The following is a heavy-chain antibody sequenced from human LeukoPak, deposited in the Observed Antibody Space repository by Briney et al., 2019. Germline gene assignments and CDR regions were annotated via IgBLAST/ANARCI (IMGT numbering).Heavy chain of an antibody. V-gene: IGHV3-30*02. Sequence: GGSLRLSCAASGFTFSSYGMHWVRQAPGKGLEWVAFIRYDGSNKYYADSLKGRFTISRDNSKNTLYLQMNGLRAEDTAVYYCARVPAAIHNWFDPWGQGTLVTVSS. CDR1: GFTFSSYG. J-gene: IGHJ5*02. D-gene: IGHD2-2*02. CDR3: ARVPAAIHNWFDP. CDR2: IRYDGSNK.